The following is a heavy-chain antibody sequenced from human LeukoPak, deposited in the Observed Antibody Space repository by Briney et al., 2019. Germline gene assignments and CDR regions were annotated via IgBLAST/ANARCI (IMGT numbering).Heavy chain of an antibody. J-gene: IGHJ5*02. CDR3: ARVEPIVGATIKGGWFDP. CDR2: IYYSGGT. CDR1: GGSISSYY. V-gene: IGHV4-59*12. D-gene: IGHD1-26*01. Sequence: NPSETLSLTCTVSGGSISSYYWSWIRQPPGKGLEWIGNIYYSGGTKYSPSLKSRVTISVDTSKNQFSLKLSSVTAADTAVYYCARVEPIVGATIKGGWFDPWGQGTLVTVSS.